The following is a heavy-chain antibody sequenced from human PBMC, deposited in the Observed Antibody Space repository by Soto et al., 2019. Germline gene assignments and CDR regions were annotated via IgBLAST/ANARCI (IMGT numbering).Heavy chain of an antibody. V-gene: IGHV4-39*01. J-gene: IGHJ4*02. Sequence: QVQLQESGPGLVKPSQTLSLTCTVSGGSISSGGYYWGWIRQPPGKGLEWIGSIYYSGSTYYNPSLKSRVTISVDTSKNQFSLKLSSVTAADTAVYYCARRVVVTAIHDYWGQGTLVTVSS. CDR3: ARRVVVTAIHDY. CDR1: GGSISSGGYY. D-gene: IGHD2-21*02. CDR2: IYYSGST.